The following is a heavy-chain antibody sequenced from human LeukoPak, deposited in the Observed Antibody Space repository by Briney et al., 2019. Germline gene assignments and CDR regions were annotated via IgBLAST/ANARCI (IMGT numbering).Heavy chain of an antibody. CDR3: ARGRRRYSGYDSFDY. D-gene: IGHD5-12*01. J-gene: IGHJ4*02. V-gene: IGHV1-18*01. Sequence: ASVKVSCKASGYTFTSYGISWVRQAPGQGLEWMGWISAYNGNTNYAQKLQGRVTMTTDTSTSTAYMELRSLRSDDTAVYYCARGRRRYSGYDSFDYWGQGTLVTVSS. CDR1: GYTFTSYG. CDR2: ISAYNGNT.